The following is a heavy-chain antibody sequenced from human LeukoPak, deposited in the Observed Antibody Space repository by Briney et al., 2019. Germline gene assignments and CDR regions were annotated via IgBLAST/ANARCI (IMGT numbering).Heavy chain of an antibody. CDR3: ASGIQPRLSWFFDL. Sequence: GGSLRLSCAASGFTFSSYGMHWVRQAPGKGLEWVSSIRYDGSNKYYADSVKGRFTISRDNSKNTLYLQMNSLRAEDTAVYYCASGIQPRLSWFFDLWGRGNQVIVSS. CDR1: GFTFSSYG. D-gene: IGHD5-18*01. J-gene: IGHJ2*01. CDR2: IRYDGSNK. V-gene: IGHV3-30*02.